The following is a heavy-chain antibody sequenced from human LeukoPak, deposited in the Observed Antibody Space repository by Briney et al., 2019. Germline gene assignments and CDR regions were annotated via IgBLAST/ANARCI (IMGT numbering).Heavy chain of an antibody. CDR1: GFTVSSNY. V-gene: IGHV3-53*01. D-gene: IGHD6-19*01. J-gene: IGHJ4*02. Sequence: GGSLRLSCAASGFTVSSNYMSWVRQAPGKGLEWVSVIYSGGSTYYADSVKGRFTISRDNSKNTLYLQMNSLRAEDTAVYYCARDSSGWYSGGDYWGQGTLVTVSS. CDR2: IYSGGST. CDR3: ARDSSGWYSGGDY.